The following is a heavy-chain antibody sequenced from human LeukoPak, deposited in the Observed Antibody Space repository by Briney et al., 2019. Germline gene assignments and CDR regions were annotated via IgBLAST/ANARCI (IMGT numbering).Heavy chain of an antibody. CDR3: ARKTRYGSGSYYNYYYYYMDV. J-gene: IGHJ6*03. D-gene: IGHD3-10*01. CDR2: INHSGST. CDR1: GGSFSGYY. V-gene: IGHV4-34*01. Sequence: SETLSLTCAVYGGSFSGYYWSWIRQPPGKGLEWIGEINHSGSTNYNPSLKSRDTISVDTSKNQFSLKLSSVTAADTAVYYCARKTRYGSGSYYNYYYYYMDVWGKGTTVTVSS.